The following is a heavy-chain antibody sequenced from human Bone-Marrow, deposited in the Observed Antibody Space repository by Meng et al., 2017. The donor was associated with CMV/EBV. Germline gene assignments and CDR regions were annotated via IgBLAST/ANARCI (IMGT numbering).Heavy chain of an antibody. V-gene: IGHV3-11*04. CDR1: GFTFNDYY. CDR3: AKGQSSSWSDYYYYYGMDV. CDR2: ISSSSNTI. D-gene: IGHD6-13*01. J-gene: IGHJ6*02. Sequence: GGSLRLSCAASGFTFNDYYMTWIRQAPGKGLEWVSYISSSSNTIFYADSVKGRFTISRDNAKNTLYLQMNSLRAEDTAVYYCAKGQSSSWSDYYYYYGMDVWGQGTTVTVSS.